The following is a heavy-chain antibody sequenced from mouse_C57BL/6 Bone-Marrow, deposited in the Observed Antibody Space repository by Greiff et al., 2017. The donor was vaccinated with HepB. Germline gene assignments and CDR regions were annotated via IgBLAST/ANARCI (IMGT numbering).Heavy chain of an antibody. CDR2: ISDGGSYT. Sequence: EVKVVESGGGLVKPGGSLKLSCAASGFTFSSYAMSWVRQTPEKRLEWVATISDGGSYTYYPDNVKGRFTISRDNAKNNLYLQMSHLKSEDTAMYYCARETLYYYCGSSPWDFDVWGTGTTVTVSS. CDR3: ARETLYYYCGSSPWDFDV. CDR1: GFTFSSYA. D-gene: IGHD1-1*01. J-gene: IGHJ1*03. V-gene: IGHV5-4*01.